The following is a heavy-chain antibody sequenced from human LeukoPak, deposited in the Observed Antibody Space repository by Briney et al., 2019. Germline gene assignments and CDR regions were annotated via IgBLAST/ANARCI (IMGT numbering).Heavy chain of an antibody. CDR2: INHSGST. D-gene: IGHD2-15*01. CDR1: GGSFSGYY. V-gene: IGHV4-34*01. Sequence: PSETLSLTCAVYGGSFSGYYWSWIRQPPGKGLEWIGEINHSGSTNYNPSLKSRVTISVDTSKNQFSLKLSSVTAADTAVYYCARLWSTDCRGGSCPHQPNYWGQGTLVTVSS. J-gene: IGHJ4*02. CDR3: ARLWSTDCRGGSCPHQPNY.